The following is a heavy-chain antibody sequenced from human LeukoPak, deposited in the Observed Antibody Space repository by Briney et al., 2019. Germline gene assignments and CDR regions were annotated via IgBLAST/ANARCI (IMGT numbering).Heavy chain of an antibody. CDR2: ISSSGSTI. V-gene: IGHV3-48*03. CDR3: VSFLRGYGDYYFDY. Sequence: PGGSLRLYCAASGFTFSSYEMNWVRQAPGKGLEWVSYISSSGSTIYYADSVKGRFTISRDNAKNSLYLQMNSLRAEDTAVYYCVSFLRGYGDYYFDYWGQGTLVTVSS. J-gene: IGHJ4*02. D-gene: IGHD4-17*01. CDR1: GFTFSSYE.